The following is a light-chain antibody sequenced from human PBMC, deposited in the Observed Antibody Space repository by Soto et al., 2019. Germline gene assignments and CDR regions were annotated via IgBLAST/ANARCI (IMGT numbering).Light chain of an antibody. CDR1: QSISSTF. CDR2: GAS. CDR3: QQYSSSWT. J-gene: IGKJ1*01. Sequence: EIVLTQSPGTLSLSPGERATLSCRASQSISSTFLAWYQHKPGQAPRVLIYGASRRATGIPDRFSGSGSGTDFTLTISRLETEDFALYYCQQYSSSWTFGQGTKVEMK. V-gene: IGKV3-20*01.